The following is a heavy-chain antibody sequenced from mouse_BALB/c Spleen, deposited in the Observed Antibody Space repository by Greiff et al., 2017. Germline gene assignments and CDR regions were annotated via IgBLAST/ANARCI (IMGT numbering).Heavy chain of an antibody. D-gene: IGHD2-4*01. CDR2: ILPGSGST. J-gene: IGHJ3*01. V-gene: IGHV1-9*01. Sequence: QVQLQQPGAELVKPGASVKLSCKASGYTFTSYWIEWVKQRPGHGLEWIGEILPGSGSTNYNEKFKGKATFTADTSSNTAYMQLSSLTSEDSAVYYCARGGYDYDGAWFAYWGQGTLVTVSA. CDR1: GYTFTSYW. CDR3: ARGGYDYDGAWFAY.